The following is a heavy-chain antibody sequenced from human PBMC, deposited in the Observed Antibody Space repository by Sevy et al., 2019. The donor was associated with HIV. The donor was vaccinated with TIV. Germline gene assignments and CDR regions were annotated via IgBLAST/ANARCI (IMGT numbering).Heavy chain of an antibody. CDR1: GFNFRDYS. D-gene: IGHD3-10*01. J-gene: IGHJ4*02. V-gene: IGHV3-21*06. CDR2: INNDGTYI. CDR3: VPDGGDEYGAGSYYGPFDY. Sequence: GGSLRLSCVVSGFNFRDYSVNWVRQAPGKGLEWISSINNDGTYIFYGDSVKGRFTVSGDNAKNSLYLHMNSLRADDTAVYYCVPDGGDEYGAGSYYGPFDYWGRGTLVTVSS.